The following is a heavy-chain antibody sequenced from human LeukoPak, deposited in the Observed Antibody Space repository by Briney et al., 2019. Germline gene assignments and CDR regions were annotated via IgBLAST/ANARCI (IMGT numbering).Heavy chain of an antibody. V-gene: IGHV1-2*02. CDR3: ASDRVTTTGD. CDR2: INPKSGGT. CDR1: GYTFTGFY. D-gene: IGHD1-1*01. J-gene: IGHJ4*02. Sequence: ASVKVSCKASGYTFTGFYMHWVRQAPGQGVEWMGWINPKSGGTNYAQKFQGRVTMTRDTSISTAYMELSRLTSDDTAVYFCASDRVTTTGDWGQGTLVTVSS.